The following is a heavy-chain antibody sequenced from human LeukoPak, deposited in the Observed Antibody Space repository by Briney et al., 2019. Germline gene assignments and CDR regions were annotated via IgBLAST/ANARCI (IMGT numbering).Heavy chain of an antibody. Sequence: KPSETLSLTCTVSGGSISSSSYYWGWIRQPPGKGLEWIGSIYYSGSTYYNPSLKSRVTISVDTSKNQFSLKLSSVTAADTAVYYCARVPYGDYYYYYMDVWGKGTTVTVSS. CDR1: GGSISSSSYY. CDR2: IYYSGST. J-gene: IGHJ6*03. V-gene: IGHV4-39*01. D-gene: IGHD4-17*01. CDR3: ARVPYGDYYYYYMDV.